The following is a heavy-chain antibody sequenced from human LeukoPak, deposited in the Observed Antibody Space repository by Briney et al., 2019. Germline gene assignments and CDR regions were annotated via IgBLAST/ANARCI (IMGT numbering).Heavy chain of an antibody. D-gene: IGHD3-22*01. CDR1: GVSIRSGGFY. CDR2: IYDSGST. V-gene: IGHV4-61*05. CDR3: ARLSHYFDSSGYYYVRFFDY. Sequence: SETLSLTCTVSGVSIRSGGFYWSWIRQPPGKGLECIGYIYDSGSTNYNPSLKSRVAIPVDKSKNQFSLKLSYVTAADTAVYYCARLSHYFDSSGYYYVRFFDYWGQGTLVTVSS. J-gene: IGHJ4*02.